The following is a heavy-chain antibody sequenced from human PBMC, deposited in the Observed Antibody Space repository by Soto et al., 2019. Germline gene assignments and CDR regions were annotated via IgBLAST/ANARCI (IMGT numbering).Heavy chain of an antibody. CDR2: IYYSGST. CDR1: GGSIGRSY. CDR3: ARGIAVPAAIFGSLRFDP. J-gene: IGHJ5*02. D-gene: IGHD2-2*01. Sequence: ETLSLTWTVCGGSIGRSYCRWIRAPPGKGLEWIGYIYYSGSTNYNPSLKSRVTISVDTSKNQFSLKLSSVTAADTAVYYCARGIAVPAAIFGSLRFDPSGQASRATVPS. V-gene: IGHV4-59*01.